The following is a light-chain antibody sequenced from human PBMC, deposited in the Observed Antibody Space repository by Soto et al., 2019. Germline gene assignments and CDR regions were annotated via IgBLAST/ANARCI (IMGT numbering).Light chain of an antibody. J-gene: IGKJ2*01. V-gene: IGKV3-15*01. CDR2: AAS. Sequence: ELVMTQSPATLSVSPGERATLSCRASQSVYSSLVWYQQKAGQAPRHLIYAASTRATDIPARFSGSGSGTEFTLTISSLQAEDSAVDYCQHHISWPYAFGQGTKVDIK. CDR1: QSVYSS. CDR3: QHHISWPYA.